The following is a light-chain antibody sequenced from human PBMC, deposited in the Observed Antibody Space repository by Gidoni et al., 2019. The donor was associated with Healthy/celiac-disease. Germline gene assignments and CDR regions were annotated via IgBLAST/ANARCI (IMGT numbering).Light chain of an antibody. J-gene: IGLJ3*02. CDR3: QSYDSSLSEV. CDR2: GNS. CDR1: SSNIGAGYD. V-gene: IGLV1-40*01. Sequence: QSVLTQPPSVSGAPGQSVTISFTGSSSNIGAGYDVHWYQQLPGTAPKLLIYGNSNRPSGVPDRFSGSKSGTSASLAITGLQAEDEADYYCQSYDSSLSEVFGGGTKLTVL.